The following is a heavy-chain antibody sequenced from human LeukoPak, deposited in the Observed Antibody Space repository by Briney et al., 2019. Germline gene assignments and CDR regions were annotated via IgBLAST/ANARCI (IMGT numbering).Heavy chain of an antibody. CDR1: GFTFSSYW. CDR2: INSDGSST. Sequence: GGSLRLSCAASGFTFSSYWMHWVRQAPGKGLVWVSRINSDGSSTSYADSVKGRFTISRDNAKNTLYLQMNSLRAEDTAVYYCARMYDSSGYFYPFDYWGQGTLVTVSS. V-gene: IGHV3-74*01. J-gene: IGHJ4*02. CDR3: ARMYDSSGYFYPFDY. D-gene: IGHD3-22*01.